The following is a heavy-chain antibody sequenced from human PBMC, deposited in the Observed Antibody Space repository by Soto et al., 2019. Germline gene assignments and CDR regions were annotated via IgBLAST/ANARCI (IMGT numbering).Heavy chain of an antibody. CDR1: GFTFSSYG. V-gene: IGHV3-33*01. Sequence: QVQLVESGGGVVQPGRSLRLSCAASGFTFSSYGMHWVRQAPGKGLEWVAVIWYDGSNKYYADSVKGRFTISRDHSKNTLYLQMNSLRAEDTAVYYCASGAGFGCGRHIDVWGKGTTVTVSS. J-gene: IGHJ6*03. D-gene: IGHD6-19*01. CDR2: IWYDGSNK. CDR3: ASGAGFGCGRHIDV.